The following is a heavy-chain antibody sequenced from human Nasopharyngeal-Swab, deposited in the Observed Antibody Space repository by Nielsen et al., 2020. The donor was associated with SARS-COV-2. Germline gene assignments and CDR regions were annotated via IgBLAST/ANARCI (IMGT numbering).Heavy chain of an antibody. CDR3: ARLRRDGYQFDY. CDR1: GGSISSYY. CDR2: IYYSGST. Sequence: SETLSLTCTVSGGSISSYYWGWIRQPPGKGLEWIGSIYYSGSTYYNPSLKSRVTISVDTSKNQFSLKLSSVTAADTAVYYCARLRRDGYQFDYWGQGTLVTVSS. J-gene: IGHJ4*02. D-gene: IGHD5-24*01. V-gene: IGHV4-39*01.